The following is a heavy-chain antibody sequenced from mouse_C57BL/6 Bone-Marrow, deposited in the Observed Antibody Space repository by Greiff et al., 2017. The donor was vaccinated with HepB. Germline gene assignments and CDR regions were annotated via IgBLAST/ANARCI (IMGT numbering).Heavy chain of an antibody. V-gene: IGHV1-50*01. Sequence: QIQLQQPGAELVKPGASVKLSCKASGYTFTSYWMQWVKQRPGQGLEWIGEIDPSDSYTNYNQKFKGKATLTVDTSSSTAYMQLSSLTSEDSAVYYCASSCWLLRWGQGTTLTVSS. J-gene: IGHJ2*01. CDR2: IDPSDSYT. CDR3: ASSCWLLR. D-gene: IGHD2-3*01. CDR1: GYTFTSYW.